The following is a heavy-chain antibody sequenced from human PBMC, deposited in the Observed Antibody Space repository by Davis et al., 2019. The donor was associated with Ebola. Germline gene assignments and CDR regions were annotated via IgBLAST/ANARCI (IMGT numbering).Heavy chain of an antibody. CDR3: ARDDSSGLVPPHWYFDL. J-gene: IGHJ2*01. CDR2: ISSSSSYI. V-gene: IGHV3-21*01. D-gene: IGHD6-19*01. CDR1: GFTFSSYS. Sequence: PGGSLRLSCAASGFTFSSYSMNWVRQAPGKGLEWVSSISSSSSYIYYADSVKGRFTISRDNAKNSLYLQMNSLRAEDTAVYYCARDDSSGLVPPHWYFDLWGRGTLVTVSS.